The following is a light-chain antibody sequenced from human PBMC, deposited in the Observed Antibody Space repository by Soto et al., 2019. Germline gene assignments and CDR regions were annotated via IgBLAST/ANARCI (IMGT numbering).Light chain of an antibody. Sequence: DIQMTQCPSSLSASVGDRVTVTFRTSQNIYNCLNWYQQKPGKAPKLLIYSASSLHSGVPSRFRGSRSGTDFTLTISSMKPEDFATYYCQQANSSPLTFGQGTRLEIK. CDR3: QQANSSPLT. CDR1: QNIYNC. CDR2: SAS. V-gene: IGKV1-39*01. J-gene: IGKJ5*01.